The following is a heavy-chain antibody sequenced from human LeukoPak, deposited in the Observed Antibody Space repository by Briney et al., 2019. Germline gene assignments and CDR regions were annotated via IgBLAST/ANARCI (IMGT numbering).Heavy chain of an antibody. Sequence: GGSLRLSCAASGFTFSSYAMSWVRQAPGKGLEWVGRIKSKTDGGTTDHAAPVKGRFTISRDDSKNTLYLQMNSLETEDTAVYYCTTDLGDSSDFYSFDYWGQGTLVTVSS. D-gene: IGHD4-17*01. CDR1: GFTFSSYA. V-gene: IGHV3-15*01. CDR2: IKSKTDGGTT. J-gene: IGHJ4*02. CDR3: TTDLGDSSDFYSFDY.